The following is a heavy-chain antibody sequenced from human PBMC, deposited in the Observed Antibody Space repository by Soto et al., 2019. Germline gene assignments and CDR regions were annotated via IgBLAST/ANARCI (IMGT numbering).Heavy chain of an antibody. CDR3: ARDDHIVVVPTSLGAMDV. CDR1: GGSISSNKW. Sequence: SETLSLTCAVYGGSISSNKWWSWVRQPPGKGREWIADIYHSGSTIYTPSLNSPVTISLDKSKNQFSLKLTSVTAADSAVYYCARDDHIVVVPTSLGAMDVWGQGTTVTVSS. V-gene: IGHV4-4*02. J-gene: IGHJ6*02. CDR2: IYHSGST. D-gene: IGHD2-2*01.